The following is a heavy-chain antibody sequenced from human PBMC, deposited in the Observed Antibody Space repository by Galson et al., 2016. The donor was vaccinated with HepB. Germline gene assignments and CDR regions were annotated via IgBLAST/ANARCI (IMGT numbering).Heavy chain of an antibody. V-gene: IGHV3-30-3*01. J-gene: IGHJ4*02. Sequence: SLRLSCAASGFTFSTSAVHWVRQAPGKGLEWVAVISSDGSNQLYADSVTGRFTISRDNSKDTLYLQMNSPRAEDTAVYYCAREWQWLDGIDYWGQGTLVTVSS. D-gene: IGHD6-19*01. CDR1: GFTFSTSA. CDR3: AREWQWLDGIDY. CDR2: ISSDGSNQ.